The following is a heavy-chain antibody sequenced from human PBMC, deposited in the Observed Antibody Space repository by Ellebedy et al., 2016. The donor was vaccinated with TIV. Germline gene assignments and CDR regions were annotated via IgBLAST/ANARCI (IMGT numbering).Heavy chain of an antibody. CDR1: GGTFSSYA. CDR2: IIPIFGTA. Sequence: AASVKVSCKASGGTFSSYAISWVRQAPGQGLEWMGGIIPIFGTANYAQKFQGRVTITADESTSTAYMELSSLRSEDTAVYYCAREHYDILTGYKLVDYYFDYWGQGTLVTVSS. D-gene: IGHD3-9*01. CDR3: AREHYDILTGYKLVDYYFDY. J-gene: IGHJ4*02. V-gene: IGHV1-69*13.